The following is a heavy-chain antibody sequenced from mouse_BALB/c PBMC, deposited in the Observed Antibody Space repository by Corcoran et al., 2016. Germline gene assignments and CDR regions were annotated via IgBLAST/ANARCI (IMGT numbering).Heavy chain of an antibody. CDR1: GYTFTSSV. V-gene: IGHV1S136*01. J-gene: IGHJ3*01. CDR2: INPYNDGT. CDR3: ARPRNWAWFAY. Sequence: EVQLQQSGPELVKPGASVKMSCEASGYTFTSSVMHWVKQKPGQGLEWIGYINPYNDGTKYNEKFKGKATLTSDKSTSTAYMELSSLTSEDSAVYYCARPRNWAWFAYCGQGTLVTVSA. D-gene: IGHD4-1*02.